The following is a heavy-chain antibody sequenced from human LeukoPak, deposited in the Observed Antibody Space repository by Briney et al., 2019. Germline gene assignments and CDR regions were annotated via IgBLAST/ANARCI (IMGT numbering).Heavy chain of an antibody. D-gene: IGHD6-13*01. CDR3: ATSPTGVFSSSSVRFDP. CDR1: GGSISSSSYY. Sequence: SETLSLTCTVSGGSISSSSYYWGWIRQPPGKGLEWIGNIYHSGSTYYNPSLKSRVTISVDTSKNQFSLRLSSVTAADTAVYYCATSPTGVFSSSSVRFDPWGQGALVTVSS. V-gene: IGHV4-39*07. CDR2: IYHSGST. J-gene: IGHJ5*02.